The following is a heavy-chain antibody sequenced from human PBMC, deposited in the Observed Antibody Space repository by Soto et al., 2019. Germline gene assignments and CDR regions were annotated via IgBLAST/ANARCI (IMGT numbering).Heavy chain of an antibody. V-gene: IGHV3-53*01. CDR1: GLTVRGKKY. D-gene: IGHD1-1*01. Sequence: PGGSLRLSWAALGLTVRGKKYITWVRQAPGKGLEWVSALYDVDGTYYADSAKGRFTISRDNSNNIIYLQMNSLGPDDTAVYYCASWLEREHAYDIWGLGTMVTVSS. J-gene: IGHJ3*02. CDR2: LYDVDGT. CDR3: ASWLEREHAYDI.